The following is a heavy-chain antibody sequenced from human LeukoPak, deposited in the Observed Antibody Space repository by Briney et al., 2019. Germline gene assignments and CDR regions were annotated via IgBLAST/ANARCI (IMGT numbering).Heavy chain of an antibody. D-gene: IGHD6-13*01. Sequence: SQTLSLTCAVSGGSISSGGYSWSWLRQPPGKGLEWIGYIYHSGSTYYNPSLKSRVTISVDRSKNQFSLKLSSVTAADTAVYYCAREVSGIAAAVYYFDYWGQGTLVTVSS. J-gene: IGHJ4*02. V-gene: IGHV4-30-2*01. CDR3: AREVSGIAAAVYYFDY. CDR2: IYHSGST. CDR1: GGSISSGGYS.